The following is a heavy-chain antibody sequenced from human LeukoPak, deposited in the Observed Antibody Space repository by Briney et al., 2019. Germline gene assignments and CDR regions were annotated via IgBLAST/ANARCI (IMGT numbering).Heavy chain of an antibody. V-gene: IGHV3-66*01. Sequence: GGSLRLSCAASGLTVRTDYMSWVRQDPGKGLEWISVMYNGGSTYYVDSVKGRFTISRDSSENTMYLQMNSLRAEDTAVYFCVSGDYCSSTSCTENWGQGTLVTVSP. CDR2: MYNGGST. D-gene: IGHD2-2*01. CDR3: VSGDYCSSTSCTEN. J-gene: IGHJ4*02. CDR1: GLTVRTDY.